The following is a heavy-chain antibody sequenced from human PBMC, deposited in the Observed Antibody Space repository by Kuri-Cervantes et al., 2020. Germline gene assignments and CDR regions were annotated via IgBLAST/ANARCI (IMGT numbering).Heavy chain of an antibody. CDR2: ISYDGSNK. V-gene: IGHV3-30*03. D-gene: IGHD6-13*01. CDR3: AREVYSSSSWYVVVQTYDY. CDR1: GFTFSSYG. Sequence: GESLKISCAASGFTFSSYGMHWVRQAPGKGLEWVAVISYDGSNKYYADSVKGRFTISRDNSKNTLYLQMNSLRAEDTAVYYCAREVYSSSSWYVVVQTYDYWGQGTLVTVSS. J-gene: IGHJ4*02.